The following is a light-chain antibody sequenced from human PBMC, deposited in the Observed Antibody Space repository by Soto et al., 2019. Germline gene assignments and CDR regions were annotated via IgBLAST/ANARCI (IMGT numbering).Light chain of an antibody. V-gene: IGKV1-5*01. CDR2: DAS. CDR3: QQYNSYWT. CDR1: QSISSW. J-gene: IGKJ1*01. Sequence: DIQMTQTPYTLSASVGDRVTITCRASQSISSWLAWYQQKPGKAPKLLIYDASSLESGVPSRFSGRGSGTEFTLTISSLQPDDFATYSCQQYNSYWTFGQGTKL.